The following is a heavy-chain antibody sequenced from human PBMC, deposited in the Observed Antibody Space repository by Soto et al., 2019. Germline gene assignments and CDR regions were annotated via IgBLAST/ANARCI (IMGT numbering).Heavy chain of an antibody. CDR3: AKERLARWADY. V-gene: IGHV3-23*01. Sequence: EVQLLDSGGDSVQPGGSLRLSCAASGFAFANYAITWVRQASGKGLEWVSTIGGGVGSTYYADSVRGRFTISRDNSKYTVYLHMNSLRAEDTAVYFCAKERLARWADYLGQRALGTVCS. D-gene: IGHD6-6*01. J-gene: IGHJ4*02. CDR1: GFAFANYA. CDR2: IGGGVGST.